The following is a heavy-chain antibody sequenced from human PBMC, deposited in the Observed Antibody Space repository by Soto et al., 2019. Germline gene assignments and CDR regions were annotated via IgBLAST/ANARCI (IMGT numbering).Heavy chain of an antibody. V-gene: IGHV4-59*08. CDR3: ARRQTIFENYYMDV. CDR2: IYYSGST. CDR1: GGSISSYY. Sequence: PSETLSLTCTVSGGSISSYYWSWIRQPPGKGLEWIGYIYYSGSTNYNPSLKSRVTISVDTSKNQFSLKLSSVTAADTAVYYCARRQTIFENYYMDVWGKGTTVTVSS. D-gene: IGHD3-3*01. J-gene: IGHJ6*03.